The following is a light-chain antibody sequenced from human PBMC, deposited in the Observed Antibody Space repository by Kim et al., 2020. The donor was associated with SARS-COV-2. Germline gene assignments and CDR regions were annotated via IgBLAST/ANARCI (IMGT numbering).Light chain of an antibody. CDR3: CSYAGSYTNAV. J-gene: IGLJ7*01. Sequence: SVTISCTGTSSDVGGYNYVSWYQQHPGKAPKLIIYDVSKRPSGVPDRFSGSKSGSTASLTVSGLQAEDEADYYCCSYAGSYTNAVFGGGTQLTVL. CDR1: SSDVGGYNY. V-gene: IGLV2-11*01. CDR2: DVS.